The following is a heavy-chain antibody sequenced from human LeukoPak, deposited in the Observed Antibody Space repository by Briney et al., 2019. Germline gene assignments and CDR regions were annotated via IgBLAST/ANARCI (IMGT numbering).Heavy chain of an antibody. Sequence: SETLSLTCTVSSDSSGNFYWSWIRQPPGKGLEWIGYIYYTGSTNYNPSLKSRVTISVDTSKNQFSLKLNSVTAADTAVYYCARELTGYYVDYWGQGTLVTVSS. CDR2: IYYTGST. CDR1: SDSSGNFY. J-gene: IGHJ4*02. D-gene: IGHD3-9*01. V-gene: IGHV4-59*01. CDR3: ARELTGYYVDY.